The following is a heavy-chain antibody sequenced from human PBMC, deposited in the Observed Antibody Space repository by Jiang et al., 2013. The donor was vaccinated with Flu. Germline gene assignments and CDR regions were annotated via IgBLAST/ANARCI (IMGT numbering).Heavy chain of an antibody. CDR3: VRDSMTAPWNFDY. CDR1: GYTFTGYY. J-gene: IGHJ4*02. D-gene: IGHD2-21*02. Sequence: GASVKVSCKASGYTFTGYYMHWVRQAPGQGLEWMGRINPNSGGTNYAQKFQGRVTMTRDTSISTAYMELSRLRSDDTAVYYCVRDSMTAPWNFDYWGQGTLVTVSS. CDR2: INPNSGGT. V-gene: IGHV1-2*06.